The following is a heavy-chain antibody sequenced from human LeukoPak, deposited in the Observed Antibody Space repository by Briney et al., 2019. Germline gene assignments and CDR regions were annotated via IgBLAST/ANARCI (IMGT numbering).Heavy chain of an antibody. CDR1: GGTFSSYA. D-gene: IGHD3-10*01. V-gene: IGHV1-69*13. J-gene: IGHJ4*02. Sequence: SVKVSCKASGGTFSSYAISWVRQAPGQGLEWMGGIIPIFGTANYAQKFQGRVTITADESTSTAYMELSSLRSEDTAVYYCARAAIGMVRGLYFDYWGQGTLVTVSS. CDR2: IIPIFGTA. CDR3: ARAAIGMVRGLYFDY.